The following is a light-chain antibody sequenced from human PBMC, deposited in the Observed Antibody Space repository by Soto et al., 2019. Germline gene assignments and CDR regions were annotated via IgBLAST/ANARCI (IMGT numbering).Light chain of an antibody. V-gene: IGKV3-20*01. CDR3: QQYGTSPPGVT. Sequence: IVLTQSPATPSLSPGERATLSCRASQSVSSNFLAWYQQKPGQAPRLLIYGASKRATGIPDRFSGSGSETDFTLTISGLEPEDFAVYYCQQYGTSPPGVTFGPGTKVDIK. J-gene: IGKJ3*01. CDR2: GAS. CDR1: QSVSSNF.